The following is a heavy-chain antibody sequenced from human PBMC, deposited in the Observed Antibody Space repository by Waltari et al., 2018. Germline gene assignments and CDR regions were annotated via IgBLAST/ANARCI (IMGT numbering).Heavy chain of an antibody. CDR1: GFTFSSFW. J-gene: IGHJ6*02. Sequence: EEQLVESVGGLVQPGDSLRLSCAASGFTFSSFWMNWVRQAPGKGPLWVSRISTDASDTTYADSVKGRFTISRDNARNTLYLQMNRLRAEDTAVYFCARVSRRTYRSPVPGRHYYYGMDVWGQGTTVTVSS. CDR2: ISTDASDT. D-gene: IGHD1-1*01. CDR3: ARVSRRTYRSPVPGRHYYYGMDV. V-gene: IGHV3-74*03.